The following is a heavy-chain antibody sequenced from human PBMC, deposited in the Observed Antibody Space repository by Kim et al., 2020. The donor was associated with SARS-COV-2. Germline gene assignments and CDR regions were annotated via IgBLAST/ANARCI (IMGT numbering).Heavy chain of an antibody. CDR2: IYYSGST. CDR1: GGSISSYY. J-gene: IGHJ4*02. Sequence: SETLSLTCTVSGGSISSYYWSWIRQPPGKGLEWIGYIYYSGSTNYNPTLKSRVTISVDTSKNQFSLKLSSVTAADTAVYYCARVSPLSTAPYILDYWGQGTLVTVSS. CDR3: ARVSPLSTAPYILDY. D-gene: IGHD1-1*01. V-gene: IGHV4-59*13.